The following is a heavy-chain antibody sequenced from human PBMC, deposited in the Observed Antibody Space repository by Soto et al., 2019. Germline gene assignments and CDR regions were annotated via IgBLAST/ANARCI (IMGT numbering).Heavy chain of an antibody. V-gene: IGHV1-69*13. J-gene: IGHJ4*02. CDR2: FVPMFSSS. Sequence: GASVKVSCKASGTSFTSYGIHWVRQAPGQGLEWMGGFVPMFSSSNYAQKFQGRLTIVADESTNTAYMELSSPRADDSAIYYCARTGGTYYFDHWGQGTLVTVSS. CDR1: GTSFTSYG. D-gene: IGHD1-1*01. CDR3: ARTGGTYYFDH.